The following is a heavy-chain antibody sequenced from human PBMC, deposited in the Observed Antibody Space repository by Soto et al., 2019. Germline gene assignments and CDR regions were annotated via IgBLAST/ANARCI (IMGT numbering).Heavy chain of an antibody. CDR3: ARDFRITIFGVVNSMDV. D-gene: IGHD3-3*01. Sequence: SVKVSCKGSGYTFTSYGISWVRQAPGQGLEWMGWISAYNGNTNYAQKLQGRVTMTTDTSTSTAYMELRSLRSDDTAVYYCARDFRITIFGVVNSMDVWGQGTTVTVSS. CDR1: GYTFTSYG. V-gene: IGHV1-18*04. CDR2: ISAYNGNT. J-gene: IGHJ6*02.